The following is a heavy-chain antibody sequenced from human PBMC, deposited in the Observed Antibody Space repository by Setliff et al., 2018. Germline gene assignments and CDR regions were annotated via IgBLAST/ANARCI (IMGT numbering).Heavy chain of an antibody. V-gene: IGHV4-39*07. D-gene: IGHD1-26*01. CDR2: IYYRGST. Sequence: SEPLSLTCTVSGGSISSSSYYWGWIRQPPGKGLEWIGSIYYRGSTYYNPSLKSRVTISVDTSKNQFSLKLSSVTAADTAVYYCARVLNWFDPWGQGTLVTVSS. CDR3: ARVLNWFDP. CDR1: GGSISSSSYY. J-gene: IGHJ5*02.